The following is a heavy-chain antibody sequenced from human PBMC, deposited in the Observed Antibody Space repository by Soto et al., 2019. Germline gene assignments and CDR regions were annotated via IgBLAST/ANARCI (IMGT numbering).Heavy chain of an antibody. CDR2: ISYDGSNK. D-gene: IGHD6-19*01. V-gene: IGHV3-30*18. Sequence: QVQLVESGGGVVQPGRSLRLSCAASGFTFSNYGMNWVRQAPGKGLEWVAVISYDGSNKYYADSVKGRFTISRDNSKNTLYLQMNSLRPEDTAVYYCANRGSSGWWVFDSWGQGTLVTVSS. CDR1: GFTFSNYG. J-gene: IGHJ4*02. CDR3: ANRGSSGWWVFDS.